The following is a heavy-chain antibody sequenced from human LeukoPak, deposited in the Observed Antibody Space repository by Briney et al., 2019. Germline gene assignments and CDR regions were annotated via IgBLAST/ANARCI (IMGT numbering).Heavy chain of an antibody. Sequence: GGSLRLSCAASGFTFSSYGMHWVRQAPGKGLEWEAVIWYDGSNKYYADSVKGRFTISRDNSKNTLYLQMNSLRAEDTAVYYCASDFARGAAAAGFDYWGQGTLVTVSS. D-gene: IGHD6-13*01. J-gene: IGHJ4*02. V-gene: IGHV3-33*01. CDR1: GFTFSSYG. CDR3: ASDFARGAAAAGFDY. CDR2: IWYDGSNK.